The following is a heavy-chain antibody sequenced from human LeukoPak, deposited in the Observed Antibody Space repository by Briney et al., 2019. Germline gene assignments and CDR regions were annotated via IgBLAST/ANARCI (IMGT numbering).Heavy chain of an antibody. CDR1: GFTFSRSA. D-gene: IGHD2-15*01. CDR3: ARLYCTGGSCYGKYYFDY. V-gene: IGHV3-21*01. J-gene: IGHJ4*02. Sequence: GGSLRLSCAASGFTFSRSAMDWVRQAPGKGLEWVSSISGDSNYIYYADSVKGRFTISRDNTKNSVSLQMNSLRADDTAVYYCARLYCTGGSCYGKYYFDYWGQGALVTVSS. CDR2: ISGDSNYI.